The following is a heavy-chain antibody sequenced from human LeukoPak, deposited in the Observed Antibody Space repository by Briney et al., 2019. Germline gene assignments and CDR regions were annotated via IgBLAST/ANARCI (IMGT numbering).Heavy chain of an antibody. J-gene: IGHJ3*02. CDR1: GGSISSYY. V-gene: IGHV4-59*01. CDR3: GRNNNLVGATNNDAFDI. Sequence: SETLSLTCTVSGGSISSYYWSWIRQPPGKGLEWIGYSHYSGRTNYNPSLKSRVIISVDTSKSQFSLKLSSVTAADTAVYSCGRNNNLVGATNNDAFDIWGQGTMVTVSS. D-gene: IGHD1-26*01. CDR2: SHYSGRT.